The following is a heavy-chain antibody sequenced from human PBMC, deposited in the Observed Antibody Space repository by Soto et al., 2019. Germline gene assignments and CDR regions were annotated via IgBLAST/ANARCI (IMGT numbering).Heavy chain of an antibody. CDR2: IRSKAYGGTT. CDR3: TRGAVLVPAARTTRMDV. CDR1: GFTFGDYA. D-gene: IGHD2-2*01. V-gene: IGHV3-49*03. Sequence: GGSLRLSCTASGFTFGDYAMSRFRQAPGKGLEWVGFIRSKAYGGTTEYAASVKGRFTISRDDSKSIAYLQMNSLKTEDTAVYYCTRGAVLVPAARTTRMDVWGQGTTVTVSS. J-gene: IGHJ6*02.